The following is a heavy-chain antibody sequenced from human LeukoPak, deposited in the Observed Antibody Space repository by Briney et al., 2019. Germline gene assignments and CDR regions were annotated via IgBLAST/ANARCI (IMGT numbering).Heavy chain of an antibody. CDR3: ARDGRADY. Sequence: GGSLRLSCAASGFDFNAYSMNWVRQTPGKGLEWVSSISASSRYIYYADSVKGRLTISRDNAKNSLYLQMNSLRVEDTAVYYCARDGRADYWGQGTLVTVSS. D-gene: IGHD3/OR15-3a*01. J-gene: IGHJ4*02. CDR2: ISASSRYI. V-gene: IGHV3-21*01. CDR1: GFDFNAYS.